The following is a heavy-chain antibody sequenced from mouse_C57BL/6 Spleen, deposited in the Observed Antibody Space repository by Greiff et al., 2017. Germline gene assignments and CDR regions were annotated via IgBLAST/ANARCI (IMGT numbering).Heavy chain of an antibody. CDR3: ARTYYYGSSYSDY. CDR1: GYTFTDHT. D-gene: IGHD1-1*01. CDR2: IYPRDGST. J-gene: IGHJ2*01. V-gene: IGHV1-78*01. Sequence: QVQLQQSDAELVKPGASVKISCKVSGYTFTDHTIHWMKQRPEQGLEWIGYIYPRDGSTKYNEKFKGKATLTAVKSSSTAYMQLNSLTSEDSAVYFWARTYYYGSSYSDYWGQGTTLTVSS.